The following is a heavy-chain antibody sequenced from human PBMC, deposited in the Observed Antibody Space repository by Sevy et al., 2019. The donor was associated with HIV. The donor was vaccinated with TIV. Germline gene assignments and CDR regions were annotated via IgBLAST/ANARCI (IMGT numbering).Heavy chain of an antibody. V-gene: IGHV1-24*01. J-gene: IGHJ6*02. D-gene: IGHD3-10*01. CDR2: FDPEHGET. Sequence: ASVKVSCKVFGYILTDLSMHWVRQAPGKGLEWMGGFDPEHGETIYAHKFQGRVTMTEDTSTDTAYMELSSLRSEDTAVYYCATCGSQPLLPRGVFYYYPMDVWGQGTTVTVSS. CDR3: ATCGSQPLLPRGVFYYYPMDV. CDR1: GYILTDLS.